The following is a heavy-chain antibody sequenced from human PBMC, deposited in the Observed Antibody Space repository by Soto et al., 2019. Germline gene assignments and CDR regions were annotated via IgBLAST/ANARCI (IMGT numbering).Heavy chain of an antibody. CDR3: ARGGQYYDMSTYYFDY. CDR1: GGSISRSNYY. D-gene: IGHD3-22*01. CDR2: IFESGTT. V-gene: IGHV4-39*01. Sequence: LQLQESGPGLVKPSETLSLTCTVSGGSISRSNYYWAWIRQPPGKGPEWVGSIFESGTTYNAPSLKSRVAISVDTSENEFSLSLYFVAAADTAVYYCARGGQYYDMSTYYFDYWGQGTLVTVSS. J-gene: IGHJ4*02.